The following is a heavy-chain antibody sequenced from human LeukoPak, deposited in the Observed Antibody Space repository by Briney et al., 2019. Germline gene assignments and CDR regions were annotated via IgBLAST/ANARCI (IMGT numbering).Heavy chain of an antibody. J-gene: IGHJ3*02. Sequence: ETLSLTCTVSGGSISSYYWSWIRQPPGKGLEWIGYIYYSGSTNYNPSLKSRVTISVDTCKKQLSLKVSSVTAADTAVYYCARRRSSFLPISAFDIWGQGTMVTVSS. CDR1: GGSISSYY. CDR3: ARRRSSFLPISAFDI. D-gene: IGHD2-2*01. CDR2: IYYSGST. V-gene: IGHV4-59*01.